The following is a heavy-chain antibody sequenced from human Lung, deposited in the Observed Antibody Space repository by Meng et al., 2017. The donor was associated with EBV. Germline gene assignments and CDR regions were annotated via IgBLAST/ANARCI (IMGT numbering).Heavy chain of an antibody. J-gene: IGHJ4*02. CDR3: ARGDYYDSSGLDY. V-gene: IGHV7-4-1*02. CDR1: GYTFTSYA. D-gene: IGHD3-22*01. Sequence: QVELVHSWSEWKQPGASVKVSCRPSGYTFTSYAINWVRQAPGQGPDWMGWIDPNTGNPTYDQGFTGRFVFSLDTSVSTAYLQISSLKAEDTAVYYCARGDYYDSSGLDYWGQGTLVTVSS. CDR2: IDPNTGNP.